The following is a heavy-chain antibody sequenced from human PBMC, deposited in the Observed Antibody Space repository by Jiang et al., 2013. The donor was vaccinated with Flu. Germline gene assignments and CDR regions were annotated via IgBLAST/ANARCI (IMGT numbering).Heavy chain of an antibody. CDR2: INPSDGRT. CDR1: GYTFTSHW. D-gene: IGHD6-13*01. V-gene: IGHV1-46*01. Sequence: VQLVESGAEVKKPGASVKVSCKASGYTFTSHWMHWVRQAPGQGLEWMAIINPSDGRTNYAEKFQGRVTLTRDTSTSTVYMELSSLRSEDTAVYYCARDSSAAETSWWFDPWGQG. CDR3: ARDSSAAETSWWFDP. J-gene: IGHJ5*02.